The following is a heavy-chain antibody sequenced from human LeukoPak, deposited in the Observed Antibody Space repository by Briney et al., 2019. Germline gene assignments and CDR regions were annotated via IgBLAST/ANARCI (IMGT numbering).Heavy chain of an antibody. D-gene: IGHD3-22*01. CDR3: AREGGGYYDSSGYYYY. CDR1: GFTFSSYW. V-gene: IGHV3-7*01. CDR2: IKQDGREK. J-gene: IGHJ4*02. Sequence: GGSLRVSCAASGFTFSSYWMSWVRQAPGKGLEWVANIKQDGREKYYVDSVKGRFTISRDNAKNSMYLQMNSLRAEYTAVYYCAREGGGYYDSSGYYYYWGQGILVTVSS.